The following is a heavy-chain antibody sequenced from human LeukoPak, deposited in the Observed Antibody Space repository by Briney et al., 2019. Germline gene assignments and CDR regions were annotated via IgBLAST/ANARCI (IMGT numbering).Heavy chain of an antibody. CDR2: ISGSGGST. J-gene: IGHJ3*02. Sequence: PGGSLRLSCAASGFTFSSYAMSWARQAPGKGLEWVSAISGSGGSTYYADSVQGRFTISRDYSKNTLYLQMNSLRAEDTAIYYCAKDLVVVVGDAFDIWGQGTMVTVSS. D-gene: IGHD2-15*01. V-gene: IGHV3-23*01. CDR3: AKDLVVVVGDAFDI. CDR1: GFTFSSYA.